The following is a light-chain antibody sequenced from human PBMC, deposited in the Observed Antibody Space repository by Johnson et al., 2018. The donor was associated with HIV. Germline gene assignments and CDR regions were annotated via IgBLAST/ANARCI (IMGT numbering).Light chain of an antibody. CDR1: SSNIGHNY. J-gene: IGLJ1*01. CDR3: GKWDSSISAGV. CDR2: DNN. Sequence: QSVLTQPPSMSAAPGQKVTISCSGSSSNIGHNYVSWYQQVPGTAPKLLIYDNNKRPSGIPDRFSGSKSGTSATLGITGLQTGAEADYYCGKWDSSISAGVFGTGTKVTVL. V-gene: IGLV1-51*01.